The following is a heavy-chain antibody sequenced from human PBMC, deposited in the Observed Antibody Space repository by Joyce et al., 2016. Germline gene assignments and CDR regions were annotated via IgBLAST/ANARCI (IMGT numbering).Heavy chain of an antibody. D-gene: IGHD6-6*01. Sequence: EVQLVPSGAEVKKPGESLTISCKGSGFYFSSFWISWVRQMPGKGLEWMGMIDPSDSFTKYSPSFQGLVSISVDKSSSTAYLQGSSLKASDTAVYYCARQQVVGSHPTPGYWGQGTLVAVSS. V-gene: IGHV5-10-1*03. CDR2: IDPSDSFT. J-gene: IGHJ4*02. CDR3: ARQQVVGSHPTPGY. CDR1: GFYFSSFW.